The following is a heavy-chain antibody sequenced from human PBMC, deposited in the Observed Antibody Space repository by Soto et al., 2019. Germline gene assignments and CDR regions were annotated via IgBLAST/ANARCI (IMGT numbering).Heavy chain of an antibody. D-gene: IGHD2-8*01. CDR1: GGSISSGGYY. Sequence: SETLSLTCTVSGGSISSGGYYWSWIRQHPGKGLEWIGYIYYSGSTYYNPSLKSRVTISVDTSKNQFSLRLSSVTAADTAVYYCAREWAVSNGVYRDYFDYWGQGTLVTVSS. CDR3: AREWAVSNGVYRDYFDY. V-gene: IGHV4-31*03. J-gene: IGHJ4*02. CDR2: IYYSGST.